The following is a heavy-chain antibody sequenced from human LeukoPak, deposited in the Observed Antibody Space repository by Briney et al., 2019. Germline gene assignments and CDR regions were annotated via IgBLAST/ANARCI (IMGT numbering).Heavy chain of an antibody. V-gene: IGHV1-18*01. CDR3: ARVPTGVVPGAGGFGFDY. D-gene: IGHD2-2*01. Sequence: ASVKVSCKASGYTFTSYGISWVRQAPGQGLEWMGWISAYNGNTNYAQKLQGRVTMTTDTSTSTAYMELRSMRSDDTAVYYCARVPTGVVPGAGGFGFDYWGQGTLVTVSS. J-gene: IGHJ4*02. CDR2: ISAYNGNT. CDR1: GYTFTSYG.